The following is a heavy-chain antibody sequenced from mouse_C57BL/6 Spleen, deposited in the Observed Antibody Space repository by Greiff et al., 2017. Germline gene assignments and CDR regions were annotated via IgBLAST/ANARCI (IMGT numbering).Heavy chain of an antibody. J-gene: IGHJ4*01. D-gene: IGHD2-1*01. V-gene: IGHV1-19*01. Sequence: VQLKESGPVLVKPGASVKMSCKASGYTFTDYYMNWVKQSHGKSLEWIGVINPYNGGTSYTQKFKGKATLPVDKSSSTAYMELNSLTSEDSAVYYCARGGFYYGNPYYAMDYWGQGTSGTVSS. CDR2: INPYNGGT. CDR3: ARGGFYYGNPYYAMDY. CDR1: GYTFTDYY.